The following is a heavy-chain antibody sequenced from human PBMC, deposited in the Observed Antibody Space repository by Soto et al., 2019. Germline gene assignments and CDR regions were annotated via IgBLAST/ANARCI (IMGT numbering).Heavy chain of an antibody. J-gene: IGHJ4*02. D-gene: IGHD6-13*01. CDR3: ARPSETGYTVSFDY. Sequence: ASVKVSCKASGYTFTSYGISWVRQAPGQGLEWMGWISAINGTTNYAQKLQGRVTITADESTSTAYMELSSLRSEDTAVYYCARPSETGYTVSFDYWGQGTLVTVSS. CDR1: GYTFTSYG. CDR2: ISAINGTT. V-gene: IGHV1-18*01.